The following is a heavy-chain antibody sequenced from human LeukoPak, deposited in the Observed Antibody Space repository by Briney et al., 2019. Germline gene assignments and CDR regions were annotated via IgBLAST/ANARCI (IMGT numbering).Heavy chain of an antibody. CDR1: GFAFSNYW. D-gene: IGHD3-22*01. Sequence: GGSLRLSCAASGFAFSNYWMHWVRQAPGKGLVWVSRINSDGSSTGYADSVKGRFTISRDNSKNTLSLQMNSLRSEDTAVYYCAREVGSAYSEPYFDYWSQGTLVTVSA. CDR3: AREVGSAYSEPYFDY. CDR2: INSDGSST. V-gene: IGHV3-74*01. J-gene: IGHJ4*02.